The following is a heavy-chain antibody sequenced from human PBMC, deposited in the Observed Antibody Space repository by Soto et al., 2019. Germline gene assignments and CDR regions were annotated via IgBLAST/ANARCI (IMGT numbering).Heavy chain of an antibody. CDR3: ARGKLEYRSGLYYYYGMDV. D-gene: IGHD5-18*01. J-gene: IGHJ6*02. CDR1: GGSMSSGDYF. CDR2: MYYSGRT. Sequence: SETLSLTCTVSGGSMSSGDYFWSWVRQPPGRGLEWIAHMYYSGRTFYNSSLKSRGTISVDTSKNQFSLKLTSVTADDTAVYFCARGKLEYRSGLYYYYGMDVWGQGTTVTV. V-gene: IGHV4-30-4*01.